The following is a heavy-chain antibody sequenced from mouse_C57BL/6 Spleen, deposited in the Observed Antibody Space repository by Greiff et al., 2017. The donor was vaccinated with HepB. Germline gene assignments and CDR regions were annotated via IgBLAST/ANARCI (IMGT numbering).Heavy chain of an antibody. V-gene: IGHV5-17*01. CDR2: ISSGSSTI. CDR3: ARRDYDSARAMDY. D-gene: IGHD2-4*01. Sequence: EVKLVESGGGLVKPGGSLKLSCAASGFTFSDYGMHWVRQAPEKGLEWVAYISSGSSTIYYADTVKGRFTISRDNAKNTLFLQMTSLRSEDTAMYYCARRDYDSARAMDYWGQGTSVTVSS. CDR1: GFTFSDYG. J-gene: IGHJ4*01.